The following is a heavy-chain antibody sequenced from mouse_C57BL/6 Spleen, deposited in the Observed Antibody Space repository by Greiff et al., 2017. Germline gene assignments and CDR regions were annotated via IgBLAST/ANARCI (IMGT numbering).Heavy chain of an antibody. D-gene: IGHD1-1*01. CDR2: IYPGSGST. J-gene: IGHJ2*01. Sequence: QVQLLQPGAELVKPGASVKMSCKASGYTFTSYWITWVKQRPGQGLEWIGDIYPGSGSTNYNEKFKSKATLTVDTSSSTAYMQLSSLTSEDSAVYYCARGSYASSPYYFDYWGQGTTLTVSS. CDR3: ARGSYASSPYYFDY. V-gene: IGHV1-55*01. CDR1: GYTFTSYW.